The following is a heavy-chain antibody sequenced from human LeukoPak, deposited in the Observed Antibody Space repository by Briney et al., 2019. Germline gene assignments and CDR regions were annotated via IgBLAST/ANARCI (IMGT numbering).Heavy chain of an antibody. V-gene: IGHV4-61*02. D-gene: IGHD3-3*01. CDR2: FYTSGST. J-gene: IGHJ3*02. Sequence: PSETLSLTCTVAGGSISSGRYYWSWIRQPAGKGLEWIGRFYTSGSTNYNPSLKSRVTISVDMSKNQFSLKLSSVTAADTAVYYCARGPVYNEFWSGSDDAFDIWGQGTMVTVSS. CDR3: ARGPVYNEFWSGSDDAFDI. CDR1: GGSISSGRYY.